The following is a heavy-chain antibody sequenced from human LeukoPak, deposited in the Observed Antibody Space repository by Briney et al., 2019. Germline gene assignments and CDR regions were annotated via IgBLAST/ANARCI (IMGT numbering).Heavy chain of an antibody. CDR2: IYTSGSP. V-gene: IGHV4-4*07. J-gene: IGHJ4*02. D-gene: IGHD3-9*01. CDR1: GGSISSYY. CDR3: ARHLRFIDWPQNGFDY. Sequence: SETLSLTRTVSGGSISSYYWSWIRQPPGKGLEWIGCIYTSGSPNYHPSLKSRVTTSVDTSKSQFSLKLSSVTAADTAVYYCARHLRFIDWPQNGFDYWGQGTPVTVSS.